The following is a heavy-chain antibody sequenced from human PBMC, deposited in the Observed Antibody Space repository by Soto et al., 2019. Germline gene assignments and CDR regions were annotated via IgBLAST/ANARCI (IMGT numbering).Heavy chain of an antibody. D-gene: IGHD1-20*01. V-gene: IGHV3-11*01. CDR1: GFTFSDYY. CDR2: ISSSGSTI. CDR3: ATNYDWNEPYYYYGMDV. Sequence: PGGSLRLSCAASGFTFSDYYMSWIRQAPGKGLEWVSYISSSGSTIYYADSVKGRFTISRDNAKNSLYLQMNSLRAEDTAVYYWATNYDWNEPYYYYGMDVWGQGTPVTVSS. J-gene: IGHJ6*02.